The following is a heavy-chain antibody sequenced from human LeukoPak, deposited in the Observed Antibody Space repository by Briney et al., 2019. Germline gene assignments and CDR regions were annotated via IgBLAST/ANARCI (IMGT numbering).Heavy chain of an antibody. J-gene: IGHJ4*02. CDR3: ARRSGQSDY. Sequence: GGSLRLSCAASGFTFSSYSMNWVRQAPGRGLEWVSSISSSSSYIYYADSVKGRFTISRDNAKNSLYLQMNGLRAEDTAVYYCARRSGQSDYWGQGTLVTVSS. CDR2: ISSSSSYI. CDR1: GFTFSSYS. D-gene: IGHD1-26*01. V-gene: IGHV3-21*01.